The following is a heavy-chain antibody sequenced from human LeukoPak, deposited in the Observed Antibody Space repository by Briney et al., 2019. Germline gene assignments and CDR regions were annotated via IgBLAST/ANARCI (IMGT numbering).Heavy chain of an antibody. CDR3: AKRTQRELPPLDY. V-gene: IGHV3-23*01. CDR1: GFAFSTYA. J-gene: IGHJ4*02. D-gene: IGHD1-26*01. Sequence: PGGSLRLSCAASGFAFSTYAMGWVRQAPGKGLDWVSAINAGGSATYYADSVKGRFTISRDNSKNTLFLQMNSLRAEDTAVYYCAKRTQRELPPLDYRGQGTLVTVSS. CDR2: INAGGSAT.